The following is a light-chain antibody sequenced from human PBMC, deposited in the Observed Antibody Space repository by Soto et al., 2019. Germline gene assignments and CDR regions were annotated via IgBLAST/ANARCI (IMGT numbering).Light chain of an antibody. CDR2: AAS. CDR3: QHLHNYLFT. V-gene: IGKV1-9*01. J-gene: IGKJ3*01. CDR1: QGISSS. Sequence: DIQLTQSPSFLSASVGDRVTITCRASQGISSSLAWYQQGPGKAPKLLIYAASTLQRGVPSRFSGSGSGTEFTLTISSLQPEDFATYYCQHLHNYLFTFGPVTRVDIK.